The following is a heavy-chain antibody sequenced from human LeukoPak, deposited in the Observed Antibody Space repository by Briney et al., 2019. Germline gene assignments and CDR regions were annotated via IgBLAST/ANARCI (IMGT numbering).Heavy chain of an antibody. CDR3: ARDYTGYFP. D-gene: IGHD3-9*01. J-gene: IGHJ5*02. CDR1: GFTFSSYW. V-gene: IGHV3-74*01. Sequence: PGGSLRLSCAASGFTFSSYWMHWVRQVPGKGLVWVSRINSEGGTTNYADSVKGRFTISRDNAKNSLYLQMNSLRAEDTAVYYCARDYTGYFPWGQGTLVIVSS. CDR2: INSEGGTT.